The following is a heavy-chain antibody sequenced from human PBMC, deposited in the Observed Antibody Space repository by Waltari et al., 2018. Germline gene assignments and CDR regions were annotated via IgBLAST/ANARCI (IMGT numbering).Heavy chain of an antibody. V-gene: IGHV4-38-2*02. CDR1: GYSISSGYY. D-gene: IGHD3-9*01. CDR3: ARAYYDILTGYLGNWFDP. CDR2: LYHSGST. Sequence: QVQLQESGPGLVKPSETLSLTCTVSGYSISSGYYWGWIRKPPGKGLEWIGSLYHSGSTYYHPSLRSRGAISVDTSKNQFSLKPSSVNTADTAVYYCARAYYDILTGYLGNWFDPWGQGTLVTVSS. J-gene: IGHJ5*02.